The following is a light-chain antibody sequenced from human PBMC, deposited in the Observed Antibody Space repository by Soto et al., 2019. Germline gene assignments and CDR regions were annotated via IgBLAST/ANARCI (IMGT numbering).Light chain of an antibody. J-gene: IGKJ2*01. CDR3: QQSYNSPYT. Sequence: DIQMTQSPSSLSASVGDRVTINCRSSQYINTFLNWYQQKPGRVPRLLIYSTSTLQSGVTSRFSGRGSGTDFTFTISSLQPEDFATYYCQQSYNSPYTFAQGTKGDI. V-gene: IGKV1-39*01. CDR1: QYINTF. CDR2: STS.